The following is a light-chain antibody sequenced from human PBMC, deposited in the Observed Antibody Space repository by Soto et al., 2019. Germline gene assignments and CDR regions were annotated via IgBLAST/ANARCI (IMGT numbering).Light chain of an antibody. J-gene: IGKJ4*01. Sequence: DVQMTQSPSTLSASVGDTVTVTCRASQSVSGWLAWYQQKPGEAPKLLIYKASTLKSGVPSRFSGSGSGTDFTLAISALQPDDFATYCCQQTYSIPLTFGGGTKVAI. CDR3: QQTYSIPLT. CDR2: KAS. V-gene: IGKV1-5*03. CDR1: QSVSGW.